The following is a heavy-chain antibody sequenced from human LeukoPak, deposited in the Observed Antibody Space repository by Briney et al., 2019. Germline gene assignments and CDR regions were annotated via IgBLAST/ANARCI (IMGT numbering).Heavy chain of an antibody. CDR3: ARARAFDI. Sequence: SETLSLTCAVSGGSLSSGDYYWSWIRQPPGKGLEWIGYIYYSGSTYYNPSLKSRVTISVDTSKNQFSLKLSSVTAADTAVYYCARARAFDIWGQGTMVTVSS. V-gene: IGHV4-30-4*01. CDR2: IYYSGST. J-gene: IGHJ3*02. CDR1: GGSLSSGDYY.